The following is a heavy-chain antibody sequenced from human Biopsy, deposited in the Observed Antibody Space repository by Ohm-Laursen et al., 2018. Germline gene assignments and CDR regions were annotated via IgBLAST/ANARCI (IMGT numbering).Heavy chain of an antibody. V-gene: IGHV1-69*01. D-gene: IGHD1-1*01. CDR1: GGTFSSFG. CDR2: INSMFGTT. Sequence: GSSVKVSCKVSGGTFSSFGISWVRQAPGQGLEWMGEINSMFGTTNYAQTFQGRVTITADESTSTAYMEVSSLRSEDTAVYYCAKRGVERGRPLAYWGQGTLVTDSS. CDR3: AKRGVERGRPLAY. J-gene: IGHJ4*02.